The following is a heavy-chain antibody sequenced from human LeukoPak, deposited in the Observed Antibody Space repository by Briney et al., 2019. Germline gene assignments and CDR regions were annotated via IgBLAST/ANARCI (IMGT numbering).Heavy chain of an antibody. J-gene: IGHJ4*02. CDR3: AKDPPYYYDSSGYDFQG. D-gene: IGHD3-22*01. CDR1: GFTFNTYS. V-gene: IGHV3-21*04. Sequence: GGSLRLSCAASGFTFNTYSMNWVRQAPGKGLEWVSSISDNSNYIYYSDSVEGRFTISRDNAKSSLYLQMNSLRAEDTAVYYCAKDPPYYYDSSGYDFQGRGQGTLVTVSS. CDR2: ISDNSNYI.